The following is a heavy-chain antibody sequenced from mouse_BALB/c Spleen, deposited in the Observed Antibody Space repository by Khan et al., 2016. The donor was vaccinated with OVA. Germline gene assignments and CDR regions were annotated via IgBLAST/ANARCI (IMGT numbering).Heavy chain of an antibody. Sequence: QVQLKESGPGLVQPSQSLSITCTVSGFSLTSYGVHWVRQSPGKGLEWLGVIWRGGSTDYNAAFMSRLSITKDNSKSQVFFKMNSLQADDTAIYYCAKKSTTDDDYAMDYWGQGTSVTVSS. CDR2: IWRGGST. J-gene: IGHJ4*01. D-gene: IGHD1-1*01. CDR3: AKKSTTDDDYAMDY. CDR1: GFSLTSYG. V-gene: IGHV2-5*01.